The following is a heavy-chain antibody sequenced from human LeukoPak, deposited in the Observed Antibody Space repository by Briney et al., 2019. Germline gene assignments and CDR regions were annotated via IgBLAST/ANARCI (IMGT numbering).Heavy chain of an antibody. CDR2: ISYDGSKK. CDR3: AKDRAGGANSYYLDN. D-gene: IGHD2-21*01. J-gene: IGHJ4*02. Sequence: PGRSLRLSCGASGFTFSNYGTHWVRQAPGKGLEWVAVISYDGSKKYYAEPAKGRFTISRENSKSTLFLQMNSLRPEDTAVYYCAKDRAGGANSYYLDNWGQGTLVTVSS. V-gene: IGHV3-30*18. CDR1: GFTFSNYG.